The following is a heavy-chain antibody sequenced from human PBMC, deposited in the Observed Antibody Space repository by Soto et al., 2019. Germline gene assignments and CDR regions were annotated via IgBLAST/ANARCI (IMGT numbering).Heavy chain of an antibody. Sequence: IISVRCSVLEGSRGGLGFYRSIIRQPPGKGLEWIGYIYHSGSTYYNPSLKRRLSISVDTSKNQFSLNLSSVTAADTAVYYCARALGGLWDFGFWGPRTLVTVSS. V-gene: IGHV4-30-4*01. CDR1: EGSRGGLGFY. D-gene: IGHD1-26*01. J-gene: IGHJ4*02. CDR2: IYHSGST. CDR3: ARALGGLWDFGF.